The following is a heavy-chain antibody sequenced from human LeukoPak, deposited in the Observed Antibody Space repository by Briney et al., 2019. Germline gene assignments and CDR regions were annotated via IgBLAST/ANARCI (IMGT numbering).Heavy chain of an antibody. V-gene: IGHV3-9*01. D-gene: IGHD6-6*01. CDR3: ARDWRARPDAFDI. Sequence: HPGRSLRLSCEASGFTFDDYAMHWVRQGPGKGLEWVSGISWNSGMIGYADSVKGRFTISRDNAKNSLYLQMNSLRAEDTAVYYCARDWRARPDAFDIWGQGTMVTVSS. CDR1: GFTFDDYA. J-gene: IGHJ3*02. CDR2: ISWNSGMI.